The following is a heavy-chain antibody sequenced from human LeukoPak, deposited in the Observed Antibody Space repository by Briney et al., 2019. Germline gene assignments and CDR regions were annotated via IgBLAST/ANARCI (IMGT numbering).Heavy chain of an antibody. CDR2: IYYSGST. CDR1: GGSISSYY. CDR3: ARDATMFRGVSSHFDC. V-gene: IGHV4-59*12. J-gene: IGHJ4*02. D-gene: IGHD3-10*01. Sequence: SETLSLACTVSGGSISSYYWSWIRQPPGKGLEWIGYIYYSGSTNYNPSLKSRVTISVDTSKNQISLNLSSVTAADTAVYYCARDATMFRGVSSHFDCWGQGTLVTVSS.